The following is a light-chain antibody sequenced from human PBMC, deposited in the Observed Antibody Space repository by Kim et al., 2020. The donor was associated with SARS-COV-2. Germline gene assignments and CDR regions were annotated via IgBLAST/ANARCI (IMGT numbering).Light chain of an antibody. Sequence: EIVLTQSPATLSLSPGERATLSCRASQSVSSSYLAWYQQQPSQAPSLLIDGSSSSATGIPDRFSGSGSGTDFTLTVSRLEPEDFAVYYCQQYDRSPLTFGGGTKVDIK. CDR3: QQYDRSPLT. J-gene: IGKJ4*01. CDR2: GSS. CDR1: QSVSSSY. V-gene: IGKV3-20*01.